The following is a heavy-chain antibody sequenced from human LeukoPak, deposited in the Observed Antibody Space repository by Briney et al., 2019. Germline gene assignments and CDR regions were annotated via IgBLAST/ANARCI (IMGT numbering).Heavy chain of an antibody. CDR1: GGSISSGCYY. J-gene: IGHJ6*03. CDR3: ARVRVAGTNYMDV. CDR2: IYSSGSI. D-gene: IGHD6-19*01. Sequence: SQTLSLTCTVSGGSISSGCYYWSWIPQPAGKGLEWIGRIYSSGSINYNPSLKSRVTISLDPSKIQFSLKLSSVPAADTAVYYCARVRVAGTNYMDVWGKGTTVTVSS. V-gene: IGHV4-61*02.